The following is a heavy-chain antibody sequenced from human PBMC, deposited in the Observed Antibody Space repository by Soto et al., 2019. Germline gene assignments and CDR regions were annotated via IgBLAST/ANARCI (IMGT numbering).Heavy chain of an antibody. D-gene: IGHD4-17*01. Sequence: GGSLRLSCTASGFTFGDYAMSWFRQAPGKGLEWVGFIRSKAYGGTTEYAASVKGRFTISRDDSKSIAYLQMNSLKTEDTAVYYCTRDSVTVTGSVDAFDIWGQGTMVTVSS. CDR3: TRDSVTVTGSVDAFDI. CDR1: GFTFGDYA. J-gene: IGHJ3*02. CDR2: IRSKAYGGTT. V-gene: IGHV3-49*03.